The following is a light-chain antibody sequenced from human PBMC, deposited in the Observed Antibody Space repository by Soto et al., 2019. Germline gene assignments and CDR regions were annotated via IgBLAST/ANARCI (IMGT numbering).Light chain of an antibody. CDR3: QQVDSYPRT. J-gene: IGKJ1*01. CDR2: ASS. Sequence: IQLTQSPSSLSASVGDRVTVTCRASQGIGTYLVWYQQKSGKAPTVLIYASSTLQTGVPSRFIGSGSATDFSLTISSLHPEDVATCYCQQVDSYPRTFGQGTKV. CDR1: QGIGTY. V-gene: IGKV1-9*01.